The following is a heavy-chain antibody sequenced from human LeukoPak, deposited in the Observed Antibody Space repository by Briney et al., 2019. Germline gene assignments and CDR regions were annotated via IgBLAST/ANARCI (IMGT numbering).Heavy chain of an antibody. V-gene: IGHV3-21*01. CDR2: MKSSGSYI. CDR1: GFTLKSYS. CDR3: ARVPRAYYDSSGYYHP. J-gene: IGHJ4*02. D-gene: IGHD3-22*01. Sequence: GGSVRLSCAASGFTLKSYSMNWVGQAAGKGLEGVACMKSSGSYIYYEDSVQRRSTISRDHAHNSLYLQMNSVRAEDTAVYYCARVPRAYYDSSGYYHPWGQGTLVTV.